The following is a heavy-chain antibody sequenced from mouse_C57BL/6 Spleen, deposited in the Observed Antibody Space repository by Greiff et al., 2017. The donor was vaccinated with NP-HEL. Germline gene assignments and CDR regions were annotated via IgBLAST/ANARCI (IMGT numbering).Heavy chain of an antibody. CDR2: INYDGSST. D-gene: IGHD3-2*02. J-gene: IGHJ2*01. CDR3: ARETAQADFDY. V-gene: IGHV5-16*01. Sequence: EVKVVESEGGLVQPGSSMKLSCTASGFTFSDYYMAWVRQVPEKGLEWVANINYDGSSTYYLDSLKSRFIISRDNAKNILYLQMSSLKSEDTATYYCARETAQADFDYWGQGTTLTVSS. CDR1: GFTFSDYY.